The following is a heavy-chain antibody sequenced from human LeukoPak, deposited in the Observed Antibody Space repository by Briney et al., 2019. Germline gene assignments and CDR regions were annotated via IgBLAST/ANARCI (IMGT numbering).Heavy chain of an antibody. J-gene: IGHJ4*02. D-gene: IGHD1-7*01. CDR3: AREDDWNYEDY. CDR1: GFTFSNCW. V-gene: IGHV3-7*01. CDR2: IKQDGSEK. Sequence: HTGGSLRLSCAASGFTFSNCWMSWVRQAPGKGLEWVANIKQDGSEKYYVNSVKGRFTISRDNAKNSLYLQMNSLRAEDTAIYYCAREDDWNYEDYWGQGTLVTVSS.